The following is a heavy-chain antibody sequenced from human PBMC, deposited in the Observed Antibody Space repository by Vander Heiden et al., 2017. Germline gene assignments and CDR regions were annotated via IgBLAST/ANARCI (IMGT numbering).Heavy chain of an antibody. Sequence: QVQLVESGGGVVQPGRSLRLPCAASGFNFNIYGMHWVRQAPGKGLEWVAVISYDGSNKYYSDSVKGRFTISRDNSKNMLYLQMNSLRAEDTAVYYCAKVSIVGATWYYFDYWGQGTLGTVSS. J-gene: IGHJ4*02. CDR2: ISYDGSNK. CDR1: GFNFNIYG. CDR3: AKVSIVGATWYYFDY. D-gene: IGHD1-26*01. V-gene: IGHV3-30*18.